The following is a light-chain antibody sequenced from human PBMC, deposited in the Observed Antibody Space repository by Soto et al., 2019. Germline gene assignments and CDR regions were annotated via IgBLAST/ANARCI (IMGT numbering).Light chain of an antibody. J-gene: IGKJ1*01. Sequence: DIQITQSPSTLSLSXVDRFTITCRASQGISNWLAWYQQKPGKAPKLLIYKASTLKSGVPSRFSGSGSGTEFTLTISSLQPDDFATYYCQHYNSYSEAFGQGTKVDI. V-gene: IGKV1-5*03. CDR2: KAS. CDR1: QGISNW. CDR3: QHYNSYSEA.